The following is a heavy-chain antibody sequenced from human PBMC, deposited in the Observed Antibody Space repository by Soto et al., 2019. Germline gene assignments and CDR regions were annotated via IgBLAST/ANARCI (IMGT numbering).Heavy chain of an antibody. CDR2: IYYSGTT. CDR1: GGSISSNY. CDR3: ARHRYGGYRIYFDL. V-gene: IGHV4-59*08. J-gene: IGHJ5*02. Sequence: SETLSLTCIVSGGSISSNYWSWVRQPPGKGLEWIGYIYYSGTTNYNPSLKSRVTISIDTSKNQFSLNLSSVTAADTAVYYCARHRYGGYRIYFDLWGQGTLVTVSS. D-gene: IGHD5-18*01.